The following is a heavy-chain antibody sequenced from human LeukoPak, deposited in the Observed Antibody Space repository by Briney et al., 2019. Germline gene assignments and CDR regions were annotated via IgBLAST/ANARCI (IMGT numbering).Heavy chain of an antibody. V-gene: IGHV1-18*01. D-gene: IGHD3-9*01. CDR3: ARDPEKTYDILTGYYNGNWFDP. J-gene: IGHJ5*02. CDR1: GYTFTSYG. CDR2: ISAYNGNT. Sequence: ATVKVSCKASGYTFTSYGISWVRQAPGQGLEWMGWISAYNGNTNYAQKLQGRVTMTTGTSTSTAYMELRSLRSDDTAVYYCARDPEKTYDILTGYYNGNWFDPWGQGTLVTVSS.